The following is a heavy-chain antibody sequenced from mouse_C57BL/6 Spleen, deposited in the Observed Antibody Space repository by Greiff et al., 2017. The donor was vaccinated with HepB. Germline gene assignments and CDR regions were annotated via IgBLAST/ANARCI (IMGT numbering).Heavy chain of an antibody. CDR2: INPNNGGT. Sequence: EVQLQESGPELVKPGASVKIPCKASGYTFTDYNMDWVKQSHGKSLEWIGDINPNNGGTIYNQKFKGKATLTVDKSSSTAYMELRSLTSEDTAVYYCARRPLYWDRDYLDYGGQGTTLTVSS. J-gene: IGHJ2*01. D-gene: IGHD4-1*01. V-gene: IGHV1-18*01. CDR1: GYTFTDYN. CDR3: ARRPLYWDRDYLDY.